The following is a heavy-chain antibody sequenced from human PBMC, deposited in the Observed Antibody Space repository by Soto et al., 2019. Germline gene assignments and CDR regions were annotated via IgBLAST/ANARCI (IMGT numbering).Heavy chain of an antibody. CDR3: ARNHTSSGCFGGHDY. J-gene: IGHJ4*02. CDR1: GYTFTTYG. CDR2: ISAYNGNT. D-gene: IGHD6-19*01. Sequence: QVQLVQSGTEVKRPGASVKVACKASGYTFTTYGISWVRQAPGQGLEWMGWISAYNGNTNFAEKLQARVTMTTDTSTNTAYTELRSLRSDDPAVYYCARNHTSSGCFGGHDYWGQGTLVTVAS. V-gene: IGHV1-18*01.